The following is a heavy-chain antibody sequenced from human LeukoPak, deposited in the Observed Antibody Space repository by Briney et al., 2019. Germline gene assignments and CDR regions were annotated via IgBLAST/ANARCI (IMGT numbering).Heavy chain of an antibody. J-gene: IGHJ4*02. CDR1: GFTFSSYW. CDR3: AREGGVADY. CDR2: IKQDGSER. V-gene: IGHV3-7*03. D-gene: IGHD3-16*01. Sequence: GGSLGLSCAASGFTFSSYWMTWVRQAPGKGLEWVANIKQDGSERFYVDSVKGRFTISRDNARNSVYLQMNSLRAEDTAVYYCAREGGVADYWGQGTLVTVSS.